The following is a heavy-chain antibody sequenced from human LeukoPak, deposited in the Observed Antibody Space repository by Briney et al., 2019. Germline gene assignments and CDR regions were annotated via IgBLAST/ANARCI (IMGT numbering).Heavy chain of an antibody. Sequence: ASVKVSCKASGYTFTSYGISWVRQAPGQGLEWMEGIIPIFGTANYAQKFQGRVTITADESTSTAYMELSSLRSEDTAVYYCARDVVVPAAIEADWFDPWGQGTLVTVSS. CDR2: IIPIFGTA. CDR3: ARDVVVPAAIEADWFDP. D-gene: IGHD2-2*01. V-gene: IGHV1-69*13. CDR1: GYTFTSYG. J-gene: IGHJ5*02.